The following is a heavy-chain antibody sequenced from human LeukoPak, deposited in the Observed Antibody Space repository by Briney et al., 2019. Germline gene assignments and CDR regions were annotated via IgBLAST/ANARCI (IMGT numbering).Heavy chain of an antibody. D-gene: IGHD6-19*01. CDR1: GLTLSSYA. Sequence: PGGSLRLSCAASGLTLSSYAMTWVRQAPGKGLDWVSSIIASGGSTYYADSVKGRFTISRDNSKNTLNLQMNSLRAEDTAVYFRVRGISGPDYWGQGTLVTVSS. V-gene: IGHV3-23*01. CDR3: VRGISGPDY. CDR2: IIASGGST. J-gene: IGHJ4*02.